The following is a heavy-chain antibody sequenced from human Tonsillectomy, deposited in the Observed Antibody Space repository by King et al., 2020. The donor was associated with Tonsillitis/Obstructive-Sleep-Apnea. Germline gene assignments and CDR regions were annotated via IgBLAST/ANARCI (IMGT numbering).Heavy chain of an antibody. CDR2: IIPILGIS. CDR3: ARVYCSGTSCSYYYCMDV. J-gene: IGHJ6*02. Sequence: QLVQSGAEVKKPGSSVKVSCKASGGTFSSYAISWVRQAPGQGLEWMGGIIPILGISNYAQKFQGRATITADKSTSTDYMERSSLRSEDTAVYYCARVYCSGTSCSYYYCMDVWGQGTTVTVSS. D-gene: IGHD2-2*01. V-gene: IGHV1-69*10. CDR1: GGTFSSYA.